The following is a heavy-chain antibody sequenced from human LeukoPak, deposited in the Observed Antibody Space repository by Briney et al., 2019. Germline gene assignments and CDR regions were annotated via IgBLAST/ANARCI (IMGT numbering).Heavy chain of an antibody. Sequence: GGSLRLSCAASEFTVSSNYVSWVRQAPGKGLEWVSVIYSGGSTYYADFVKGRFTISRDNSKNTLYLQMNSLRAEDTAVYYCARVVPHNQAFDYWGQGTLVTVSS. D-gene: IGHD1-14*01. CDR1: EFTVSSNY. V-gene: IGHV3-53*01. CDR2: IYSGGST. J-gene: IGHJ4*02. CDR3: ARVVPHNQAFDY.